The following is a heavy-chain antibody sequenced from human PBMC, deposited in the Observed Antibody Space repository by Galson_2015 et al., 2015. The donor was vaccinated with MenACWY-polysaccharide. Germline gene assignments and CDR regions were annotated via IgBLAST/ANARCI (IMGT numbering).Heavy chain of an antibody. CDR2: ISYDETNK. D-gene: IGHD2/OR15-2a*01. CDR3: ARAYCDRITCYGMDG. J-gene: IGHJ6*02. CDR1: GFTFNSYA. V-gene: IGHV3-30-3*01. Sequence: SLRLSCAASGFTFNSYAMHWVRQAPGKGLEWLAVISYDETNKYYADSVKGRFTISRDNSKNTLYLQMNSLRAEDTAVFYCARAYCDRITCYGMDGWGQGTTVAVSS.